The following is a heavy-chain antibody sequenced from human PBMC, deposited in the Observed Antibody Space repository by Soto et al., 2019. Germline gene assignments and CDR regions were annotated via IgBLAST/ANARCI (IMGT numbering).Heavy chain of an antibody. J-gene: IGHJ6*02. CDR3: ASSIAAAGTHYYGMDV. CDR2: IYYSGST. CDR1: GGSVSSGSYY. Sequence: QVQLQESGPGLVKPSETLSLTCTVSGGSVSSGSYYWSWIRQPPGKGLEWIGYIYYSGSTNYNPSLKSRVTISVDTSTNQFSLKLSSVTAADTAVYYCASSIAAAGTHYYGMDVWGQGTTVTVSS. D-gene: IGHD6-13*01. V-gene: IGHV4-61*01.